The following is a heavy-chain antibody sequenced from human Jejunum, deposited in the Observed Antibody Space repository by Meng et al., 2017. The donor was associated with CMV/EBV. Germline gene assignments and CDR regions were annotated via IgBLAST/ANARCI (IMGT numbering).Heavy chain of an antibody. CDR3: VGVRTFNYDSSGHSLDY. D-gene: IGHD3-22*01. V-gene: IGHV3-7*03. CDR1: FDRPW. Sequence: FDRPWVPWVRPAPGRGLGWVANIKKDGSEQTYVASVKSRFTISRDNAKNSLYLQMNSLRVEDTAAYYCVGVRTFNYDSSGHSLDYWGQGTLVTVSS. J-gene: IGHJ4*02. CDR2: IKKDGSEQ.